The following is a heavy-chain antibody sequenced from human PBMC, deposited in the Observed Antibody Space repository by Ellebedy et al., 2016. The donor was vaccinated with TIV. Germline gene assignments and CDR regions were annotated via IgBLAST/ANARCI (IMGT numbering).Heavy chain of an antibody. V-gene: IGHV1-3*04. CDR3: ATREWQDPMDV. CDR1: GHIFTTYG. Sequence: ASVKVSXXASGHIFTTYGIHWVRQAPGQRPEWMGWFNTGNGNTKYSQKFQGRITITRDTSATTAYMELSGLMSEDTAVYYCATREWQDPMDVWGQGTTVTVSS. CDR2: FNTGNGNT. J-gene: IGHJ6*02. D-gene: IGHD3-3*01.